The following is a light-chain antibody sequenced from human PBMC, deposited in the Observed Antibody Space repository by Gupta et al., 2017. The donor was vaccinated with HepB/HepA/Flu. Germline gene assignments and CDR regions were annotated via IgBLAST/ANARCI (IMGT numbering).Light chain of an antibody. J-gene: IGLJ2*01. Sequence: QSVLTQPPSASGTPGQRVTISCSGSSSHIGSNTVTWYQQLPGTAPKLRIYSIDQRPSGVPDRFSGSKSGTSASLDISGLQSEEEADYYCATWDDSLSGVVFGGGTKLTVL. V-gene: IGLV1-44*01. CDR3: ATWDDSLSGVV. CDR2: SID. CDR1: SSHIGSNT.